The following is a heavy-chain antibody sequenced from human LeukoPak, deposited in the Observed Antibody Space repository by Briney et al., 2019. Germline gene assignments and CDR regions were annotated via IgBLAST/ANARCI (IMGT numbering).Heavy chain of an antibody. Sequence: KPSETLSLTCTVSGGSISSNYWSWIRQPPGKGLEWFGYIYYSGSANYNPSLESRVTLSVDTSKNQFSLKLSSVTAADTAVYYCAREYYGSGNSSPSHSDYWGQGTRVTVSS. D-gene: IGHD3-10*01. CDR3: AREYYGSGNSSPSHSDY. J-gene: IGHJ4*02. V-gene: IGHV4-59*01. CDR1: GGSISSNY. CDR2: IYYSGSA.